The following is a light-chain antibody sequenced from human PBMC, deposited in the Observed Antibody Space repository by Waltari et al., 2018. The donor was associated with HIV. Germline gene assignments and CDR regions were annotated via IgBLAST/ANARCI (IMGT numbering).Light chain of an antibody. J-gene: IGKJ1*01. CDR1: ETVLYRSNNKNY. Sequence: DIVMNQSPDSLAVSLGERAQINCKSSETVLYRSNNKNYLALYQQKPGQPPRLLIYWASTRESVVPDRFSGSVSGTDFTLTISSLQAEDVSVYYCQQYYSFPRTFGQGTKVEIK. V-gene: IGKV4-1*01. CDR3: QQYYSFPRT. CDR2: WAS.